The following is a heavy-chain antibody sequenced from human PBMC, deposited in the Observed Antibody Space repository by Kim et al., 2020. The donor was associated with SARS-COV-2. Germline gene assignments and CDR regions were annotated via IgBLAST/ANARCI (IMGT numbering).Heavy chain of an antibody. J-gene: IGHJ5*02. CDR2: IKQDGSEK. CDR3: ARDNHCSGGSCYSGYNWFDP. D-gene: IGHD2-15*01. Sequence: GGSLRLSCAASGFTFSSYWMSWVRQAPGKGLEWVANIKQDGSEKYYVDSVKGRFTISRDNAKNSLYLQMNSLRAEDTAVYYCARDNHCSGGSCYSGYNWFDPWGQGTLVTVSS. CDR1: GFTFSSYW. V-gene: IGHV3-7*03.